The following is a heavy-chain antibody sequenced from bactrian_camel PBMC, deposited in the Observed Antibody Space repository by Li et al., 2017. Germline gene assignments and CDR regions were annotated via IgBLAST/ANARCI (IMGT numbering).Heavy chain of an antibody. Sequence: HVQLVESGGGVVQAGGSLRLSCTSSTDVLSNYCMGWFRQGPGKEREGVASIYTGSLATDYAASVKGRFTISKDNVEKTLYLQMNDLKLEDTAMHYCAADVLLTSDCDVRFLQDRFGTTGQGTQVTVS. CDR2: IYTGSLAT. J-gene: IGHJ4*01. D-gene: IGHD7*01. V-gene: IGHV3S1*01. CDR1: TDVLSNYC.